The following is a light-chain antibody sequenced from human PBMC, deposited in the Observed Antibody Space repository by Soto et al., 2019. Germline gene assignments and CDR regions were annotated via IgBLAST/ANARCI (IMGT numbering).Light chain of an antibody. CDR2: KAS. Sequence: DIQMTQSPSTLSASVGDRVTITCRASQSISSWLAWYQQKPGKAPKLLIYKASNLETGVPSRFSGSGSGTEFTLTISSLQPDDFATYYCQQYNTYNTFGQGTKLEIK. CDR3: QQYNTYNT. V-gene: IGKV1-5*03. J-gene: IGKJ2*01. CDR1: QSISSW.